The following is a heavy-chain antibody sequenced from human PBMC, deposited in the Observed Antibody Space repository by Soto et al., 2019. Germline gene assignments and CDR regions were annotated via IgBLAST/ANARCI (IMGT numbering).Heavy chain of an antibody. CDR3: ARELSDGKPDY. D-gene: IGHD5-18*01. Sequence: VASVKVSCKASGGTFSSYAISWVRQAPGQGLEWMGGIIPIFGTANYAQKFQGRVTITADESTSTAYMELSSLRSEDTAVYYCARELSDGKPDYWGQGTLVTVSS. CDR1: GGTFSSYA. CDR2: IIPIFGTA. J-gene: IGHJ4*02. V-gene: IGHV1-69*13.